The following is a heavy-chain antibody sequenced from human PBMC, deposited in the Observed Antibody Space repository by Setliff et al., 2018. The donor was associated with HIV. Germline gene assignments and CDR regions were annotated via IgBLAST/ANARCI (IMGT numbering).Heavy chain of an antibody. V-gene: IGHV4-39*01. J-gene: IGHJ3*01. CDR2: IHSSGAT. CDR1: GGSFSSSTYS. CDR3: ARHKTNYDFYAFDV. D-gene: IGHD3-3*01. Sequence: PSETLSLTCTDSGGSFSSSTYSWGWIRQPPGMGLEWIGSIHSSGATYYNPSLKSRVAISVDTSRSQFSLKLRSVTAADTAVYYCARHKTNYDFYAFDVWGQGTMVTVSS.